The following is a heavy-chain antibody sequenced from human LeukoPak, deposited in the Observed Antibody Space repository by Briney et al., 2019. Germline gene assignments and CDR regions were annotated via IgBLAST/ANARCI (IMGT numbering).Heavy chain of an antibody. CDR2: ISSSSSYI. V-gene: IGHV3-21*01. D-gene: IGHD3-10*01. Sequence: PGGSLRLSCAASGFAFSTYEMNWVRQAPGKGLEWVSSISSSSSYIYYADSVKGRFTISRDNAKNSLYLQMNSLRAEDTAVYYCARDYYGSGSYYKSDAFDIWGQGTMVTVSS. CDR3: ARDYYGSGSYYKSDAFDI. J-gene: IGHJ3*02. CDR1: GFAFSTYE.